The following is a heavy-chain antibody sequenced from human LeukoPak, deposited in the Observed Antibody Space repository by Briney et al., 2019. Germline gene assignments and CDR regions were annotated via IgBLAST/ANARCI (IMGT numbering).Heavy chain of an antibody. Sequence: GGSLRLSCAASGFTFTSYAMSWVRQAPGKGLEWVSAISGGGGSTYYADSVKGRFTISRDNSKNTLYLQMKSLRAEDTAVYYCAKAGSSNDYRNFDYWGQGTLVTVSS. CDR1: GFTFTSYA. CDR3: AKAGSSNDYRNFDY. J-gene: IGHJ4*02. V-gene: IGHV3-23*01. CDR2: ISGGGGST. D-gene: IGHD4-11*01.